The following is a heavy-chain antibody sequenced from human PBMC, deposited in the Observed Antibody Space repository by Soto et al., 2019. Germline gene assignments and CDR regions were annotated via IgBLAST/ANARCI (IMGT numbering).Heavy chain of an antibody. V-gene: IGHV1-2*04. Sequence: ASVKVCCKASGYTFTGSYMHWGRQAPGQGLEWMGWINPNSGGTNYAQKFQGWVTMTRDTPISTAYMELSRLRSDDTAVYYCARDGGGGAIHEFDPWGQGTLVTVSS. CDR1: GYTFTGSY. CDR3: ARDGGGGAIHEFDP. CDR2: INPNSGGT. J-gene: IGHJ5*02. D-gene: IGHD3-16*01.